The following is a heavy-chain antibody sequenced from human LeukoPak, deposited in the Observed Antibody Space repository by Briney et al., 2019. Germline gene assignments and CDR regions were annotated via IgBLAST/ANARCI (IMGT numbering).Heavy chain of an antibody. V-gene: IGHV4-59*01. D-gene: IGHD5-24*01. CDR2: IYYTGST. CDR1: GGSISTYY. Sequence: PSQTLSLTCTVSGGSISTYYWSWVRQPPGKGMEGIGVIYYTGSTNYNPALKGRVTISLDTSKNQFSLRLTSVTAAATAVYYCARGTDGRRYFDLWGRGTLLTVSS. J-gene: IGHJ2*01. CDR3: ARGTDGRRYFDL.